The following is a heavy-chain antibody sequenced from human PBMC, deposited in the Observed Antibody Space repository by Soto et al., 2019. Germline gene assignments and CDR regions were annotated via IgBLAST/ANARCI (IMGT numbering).Heavy chain of an antibody. V-gene: IGHV4-31*03. D-gene: IGHD3-22*01. J-gene: IGHJ3*02. CDR2: IYYSGST. CDR3: ARGYYYDTRGPFDI. CDR1: GGSISSGGYY. Sequence: SETLSLTCTVSGGSISSGGYYWSWIRQHPGKGLEWIGYIYYSGSTYYNPSLKSRVTISVDTSKNQFSLKLSSVTAADTAVYYCARGYYYDTRGPFDIWGQGTMVTVSS.